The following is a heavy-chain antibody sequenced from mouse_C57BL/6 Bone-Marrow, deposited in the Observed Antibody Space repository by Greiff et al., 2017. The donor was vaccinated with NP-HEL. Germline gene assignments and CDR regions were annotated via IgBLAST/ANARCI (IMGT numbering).Heavy chain of an antibody. CDR3: ARLVPLLHYFDY. D-gene: IGHD2-1*01. CDR1: GYAFRSYW. CDR2: IYPGEGDT. Sequence: QVQLQQSGAELVKPGASVKISCKASGYAFRSYWMNWVKQRPGKGLEWIGQIYPGEGDTNYNGKFKGKATLTADKSSSTAYMQLSSLTSEDSAVYFCARLVPLLHYFDYWGQGTTLTVSS. J-gene: IGHJ2*01. V-gene: IGHV1-80*01.